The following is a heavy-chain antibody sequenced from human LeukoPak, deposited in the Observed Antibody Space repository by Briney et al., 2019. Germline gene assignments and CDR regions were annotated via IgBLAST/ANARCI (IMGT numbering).Heavy chain of an antibody. CDR1: GGSISSGSYY. Sequence: SETLSLTCTVSGGSISSGSYYWSWIRQPAGKGLEWIGRIYTSGSTNYNSSLKSRVTISVDTSKNQFSLKLSSVTAADTAVYYCARDQDYYYYYYMDVWGKGTTVTVSS. V-gene: IGHV4-61*02. J-gene: IGHJ6*03. CDR3: ARDQDYYYYYYMDV. CDR2: IYTSGST.